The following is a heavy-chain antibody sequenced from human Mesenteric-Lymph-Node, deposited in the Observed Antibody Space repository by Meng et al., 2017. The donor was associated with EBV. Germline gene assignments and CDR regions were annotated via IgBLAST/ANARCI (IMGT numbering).Heavy chain of an antibody. J-gene: IGHJ4*02. Sequence: QITLKESGPTLXXXXXTXTLXXXFSGFSLSTYAVGVGWIRQPPGKALEWLALIYGDDDERYSPSLKSRLTITKDTSINQVVLTMTNMDPVDTATYYCVHGRGGGNSAIFDYWGQGTLVTVSS. CDR3: VHGRGGGNSAIFDY. CDR2: IYGDDDE. D-gene: IGHD4-23*01. V-gene: IGHV2-5*02. CDR1: GFSLSTYAVG.